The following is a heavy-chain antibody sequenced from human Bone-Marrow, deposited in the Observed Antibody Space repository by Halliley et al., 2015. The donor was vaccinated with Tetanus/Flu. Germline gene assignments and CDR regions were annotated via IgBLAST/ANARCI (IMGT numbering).Heavy chain of an antibody. CDR2: IRGSGGSK. D-gene: IGHD3-10*01. J-gene: IGHJ3*02. Sequence: TIRGSGGSKNYADSVKGRFTIPRDNSKNTLYLQMNSLRAEDTAVYYCAKAPSALAPGDPFDIWGQGTMVTVSS. V-gene: IGHV3-23*01. CDR3: AKAPSALAPGDPFDI.